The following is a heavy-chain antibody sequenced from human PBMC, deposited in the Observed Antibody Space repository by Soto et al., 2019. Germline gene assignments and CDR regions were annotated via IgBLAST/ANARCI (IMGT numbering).Heavy chain of an antibody. J-gene: IGHJ4*02. CDR1: GGSISSGGHY. CDR3: VRRIGGYFHY. Sequence: QVQLQESGPGLVKSSQTLSLTCTVSGGSISSGGHYWSWIRQHPGKGLEWIGYIYYSGSTYYNPSLKRRITISVDTSKNQFSLKLSSVTAADTAVYYCVRRIGGYFHYWGQVSLVTVSS. V-gene: IGHV4-31*03. D-gene: IGHD3-3*01. CDR2: IYYSGST.